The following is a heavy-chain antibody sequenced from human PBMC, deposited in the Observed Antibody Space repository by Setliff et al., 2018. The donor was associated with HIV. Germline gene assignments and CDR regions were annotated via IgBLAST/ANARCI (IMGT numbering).Heavy chain of an antibody. CDR3: ARALSYGSGTYSAAGF. V-gene: IGHV1-3*01. CDR1: GYTFSTNA. Sequence: ASVKVSCKAFGYTFSTNAIHWVRQAPGQRLEWMGYINAGDDNTRYSEKFQGRVTITRETSATTAYMELSSLTPEETAIYFCARALSYGSGTYSAAGFWGQGTLVTVSS. J-gene: IGHJ4*02. D-gene: IGHD3-10*01. CDR2: INAGDDNT.